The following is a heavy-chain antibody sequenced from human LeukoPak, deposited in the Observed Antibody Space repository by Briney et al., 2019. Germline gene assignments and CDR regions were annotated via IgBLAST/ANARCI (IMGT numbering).Heavy chain of an antibody. D-gene: IGHD3-22*01. J-gene: IGHJ5*02. V-gene: IGHV1-2*02. CDR2: INPSGGST. Sequence: ASVKVSCKASAYTFTRYYIHWVRQAPGQGLEWMGIINPSGGSTNYAQKFQGRVTMTRDTSISTAYMELSRLRSDDTAVYYCARNTRITMIVDGWFDPWGQGTLVTVSS. CDR1: AYTFTRYY. CDR3: ARNTRITMIVDGWFDP.